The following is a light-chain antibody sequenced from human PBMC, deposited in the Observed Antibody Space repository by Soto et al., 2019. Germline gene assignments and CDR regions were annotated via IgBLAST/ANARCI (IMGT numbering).Light chain of an antibody. CDR3: CLYAVTFYV. CDR1: SSDVGTYDF. Sequence: QSALTQPRSVSGSPGQSVTISCTGTSSDVGTYDFVSWYQQHPGKAPRLMIFDVSERPSGVPDRFSGSKSGNTASLTISGLQAEDEADYYCCLYAVTFYVFRTGTKLTAL. J-gene: IGLJ1*01. CDR2: DVS. V-gene: IGLV2-11*01.